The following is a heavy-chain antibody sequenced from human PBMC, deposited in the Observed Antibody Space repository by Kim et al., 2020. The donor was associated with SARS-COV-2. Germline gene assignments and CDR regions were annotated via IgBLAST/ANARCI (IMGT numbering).Heavy chain of an antibody. Sequence: YADYVKGRFTISRDNAKNSLYLQMNSLRAEDTAVYYCARVPYYDSPIDYWGQRTLVTVSS. CDR3: ARVPYYDSPIDY. D-gene: IGHD3-22*01. V-gene: IGHV3-11*06. J-gene: IGHJ4*02.